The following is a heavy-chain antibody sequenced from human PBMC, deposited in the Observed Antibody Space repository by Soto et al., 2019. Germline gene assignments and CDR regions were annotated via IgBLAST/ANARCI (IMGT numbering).Heavy chain of an antibody. Sequence: GASVKVSCKVSGYTLTELSMHWVRLAPGKGLEWMGGFDPEDGETIYAQKFQGRVTMTEDTSTDTAYMELSSLRSEDTAVYYCATVSISVRCSSTSCYTNWFDPWGQGTLVTVSS. CDR3: ATVSISVRCSSTSCYTNWFDP. CDR2: FDPEDGET. D-gene: IGHD2-2*02. V-gene: IGHV1-24*01. J-gene: IGHJ5*02. CDR1: GYTLTELS.